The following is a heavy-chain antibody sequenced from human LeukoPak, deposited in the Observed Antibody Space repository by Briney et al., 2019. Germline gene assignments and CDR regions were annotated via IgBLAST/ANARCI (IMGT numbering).Heavy chain of an antibody. D-gene: IGHD2-15*01. CDR1: GFTFSTYA. V-gene: IGHV3-64D*06. Sequence: GGSLRLSCSASGFTFSTYAMHWVRQAPGKGLEYVSVINGSGYRTYYADSVKGRFTISRDNSKNKVYLQMSSLRVEDTAVYHCVLVVASDRYFDYWGQGTLVTVSS. CDR2: INGSGYRT. CDR3: VLVVASDRYFDY. J-gene: IGHJ4*02.